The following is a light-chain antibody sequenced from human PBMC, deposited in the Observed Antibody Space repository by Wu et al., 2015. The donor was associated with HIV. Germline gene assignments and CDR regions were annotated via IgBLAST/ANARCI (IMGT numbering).Light chain of an antibody. J-gene: IGKJ2*01. Sequence: EIVLTQSPGTLSLSPGERATLSCRASQSVSSSYVAWYQQKPGQAPRLLIYGASSRATGIPDRFSGSGSGTDFTLTIRRLEPEDFAVYYCQHYGSSPYTFGQGTKLEIK. CDR2: GAS. V-gene: IGKV3-20*01. CDR1: QSVSSSY. CDR3: QHYGSSPYT.